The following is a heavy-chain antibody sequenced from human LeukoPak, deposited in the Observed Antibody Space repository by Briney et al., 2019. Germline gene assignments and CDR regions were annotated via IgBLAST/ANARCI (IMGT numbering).Heavy chain of an antibody. CDR1: GLTFSIHW. CDR2: INQDGSDK. CDR3: VGGDY. J-gene: IGHJ4*02. Sequence: PGGSLRLSCAASGLTFSIHWMNWVRQAPGKWLECVANINQDGSDKYYVDSVKGRFTISRDNTKNSLYLQMNSLRAEDTAVYYCVGGDYWGQGTLVTVSS. V-gene: IGHV3-7*01.